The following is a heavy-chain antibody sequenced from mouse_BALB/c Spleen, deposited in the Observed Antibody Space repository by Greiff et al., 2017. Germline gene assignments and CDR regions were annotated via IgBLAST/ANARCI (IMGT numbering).Heavy chain of an antibody. Sequence: DVQLQESGPGLVKPSQSLSLTCTVTGYSITSDYAWNWIRQFPGNKLEWMGYISYSGSTSYNPSLKSRISITRDTSKNQFFLQLNSVTTEDTATYYCARSYYYGRPWYYFDYWGQGTTLTGS. J-gene: IGHJ2*01. CDR1: GYSITSDYA. V-gene: IGHV3-2*02. CDR2: ISYSGST. D-gene: IGHD1-1*01. CDR3: ARSYYYGRPWYYFDY.